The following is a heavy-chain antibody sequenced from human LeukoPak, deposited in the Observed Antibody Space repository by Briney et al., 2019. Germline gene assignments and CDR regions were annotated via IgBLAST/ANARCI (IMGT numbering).Heavy chain of an antibody. J-gene: IGHJ5*02. CDR2: IYTSGST. D-gene: IGHD6-19*01. V-gene: IGHV4-61*02. CDR3: ARGIAVAGRLPGWFDP. Sequence: SETLSLTCTVSGGSISSGSYYWSWIRQPAGKGLEWIGRIYTSGSTNYNPSLKSRVTISVDTSKNQFSLKLSSVTAADTAVYYCARGIAVAGRLPGWFDPWGQGTLVTVSS. CDR1: GGSISSGSYY.